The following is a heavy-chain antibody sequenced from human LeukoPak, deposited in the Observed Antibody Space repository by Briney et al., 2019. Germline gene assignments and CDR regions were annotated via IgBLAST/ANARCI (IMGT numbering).Heavy chain of an antibody. CDR2: INPSTGGR. V-gene: IGHV1-2*06. D-gene: IGHD1-26*01. CDR1: GYTFTGYY. J-gene: IGHJ4*02. Sequence: ASVKVSCKPSGYTFTGYYLHWVRQAPGQGRGWMGRINPSTGGRNYAKNFQGRDTITRAASISTAYMALSRLTSDDTAVYYCARDNDLRPIVGATTFPNEFDYWGQGTLVTVSS. CDR3: ARDNDLRPIVGATTFPNEFDY.